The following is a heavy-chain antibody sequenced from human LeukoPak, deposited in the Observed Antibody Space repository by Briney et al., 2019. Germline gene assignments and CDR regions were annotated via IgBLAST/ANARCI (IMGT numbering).Heavy chain of an antibody. V-gene: IGHV3-30-3*01. CDR2: ISYDGSNK. Sequence: GGSLRLSCAASGFTFSSYAMHWVRQAPGKGLEWVAVISYDGSNKYYADSVKGRFTISRDNSKNTLYLQMNSLRAEDTAVYYCARDISSIAVAGSLSVLDYWGQGTLVTVSS. CDR3: ARDISSIAVAGSLSVLDY. D-gene: IGHD6-19*01. CDR1: GFTFSSYA. J-gene: IGHJ4*02.